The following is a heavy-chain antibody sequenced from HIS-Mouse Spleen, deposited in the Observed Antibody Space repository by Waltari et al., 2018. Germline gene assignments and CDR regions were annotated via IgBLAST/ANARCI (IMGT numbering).Heavy chain of an antibody. CDR1: GYTFTSYD. CDR2: MKPNMGNT. CDR3: ARGHDYSNYFDY. D-gene: IGHD4-4*01. V-gene: IGHV1-8*01. Sequence: QVQLVQSGAEVKKPGASVKVSCKASGYTFTSYDINWVRQATGQGLEWMGWMKPNMGNTGEEQRFQGRVTMTRNTSISTAYMELSSLGSEDTAVYYCARGHDYSNYFDYWGQGTLVTVSS. J-gene: IGHJ4*02.